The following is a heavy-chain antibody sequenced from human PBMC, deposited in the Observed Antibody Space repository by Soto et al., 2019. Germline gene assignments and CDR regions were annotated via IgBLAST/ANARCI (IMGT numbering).Heavy chain of an antibody. V-gene: IGHV3-23*01. J-gene: IGHJ6*02. Sequence: QTGGSLRLSCAASGFRFSSYAMSWVRQAPGKGLEWVSAISGSGGSTYYADSVKGRFTISRDNSKNTLYLQMNSLRAEDTAVYYCANRDTSMITRYYYGMDVWGQGTTVTVSS. CDR2: ISGSGGST. CDR1: GFRFSSYA. D-gene: IGHD5-18*01. CDR3: ANRDTSMITRYYYGMDV.